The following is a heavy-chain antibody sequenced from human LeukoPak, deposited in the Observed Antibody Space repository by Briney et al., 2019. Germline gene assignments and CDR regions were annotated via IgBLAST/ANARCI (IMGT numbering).Heavy chain of an antibody. CDR3: ASFSPTTVTFDY. Sequence: GASVKVSCKASGYTFTTYAITWVRQAPGQGLEWMGWTSTYNGNTNYAQKLQGRVTMTTDTSTSTAYMELRSLRSDDTAVYHCASFSPTTVTFDYWGQGTLVTVSS. CDR1: GYTFTTYA. D-gene: IGHD1-1*01. J-gene: IGHJ4*02. CDR2: TSTYNGNT. V-gene: IGHV1-18*01.